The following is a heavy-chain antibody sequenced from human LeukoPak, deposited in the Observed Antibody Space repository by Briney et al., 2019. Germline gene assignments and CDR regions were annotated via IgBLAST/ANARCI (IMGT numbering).Heavy chain of an antibody. CDR3: ARHSPTACQFHYFDY. D-gene: IGHD2-2*01. V-gene: IGHV4-4*09. CDR2: IYTSGST. CDR1: GGSISSYY. Sequence: SETLSLTCTVSGGSISSYYWSWIRQPPGKGLEWIGYIYTSGSTNYNPSLKSRVTISVDTSKNQFSLKLSSVTAADTAVYYCARHSPTACQFHYFDYWGQGTLVTVSS. J-gene: IGHJ4*02.